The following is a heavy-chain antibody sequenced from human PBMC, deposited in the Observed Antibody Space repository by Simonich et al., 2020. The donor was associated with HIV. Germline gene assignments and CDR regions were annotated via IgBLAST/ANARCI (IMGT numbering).Heavy chain of an antibody. J-gene: IGHJ4*02. CDR3: ARGWDGSSSSLDDY. Sequence: VQLVASGGGLVQPGGSLRLSFAASGFAFSRYWMSWVRQAPWKGLEWVNNINQDGRQKYNVDSVKGRFTISRDNAKNLLYLQMDSLRVEDTAVYYCARGWDGSSSSLDDYWGQGTLVTVSS. CDR2: INQDGRQK. D-gene: IGHD6-6*01. CDR1: GFAFSRYW. V-gene: IGHV3-7*01.